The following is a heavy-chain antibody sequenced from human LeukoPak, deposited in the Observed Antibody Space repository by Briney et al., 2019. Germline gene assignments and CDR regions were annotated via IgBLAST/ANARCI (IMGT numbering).Heavy chain of an antibody. J-gene: IGHJ4*02. D-gene: IGHD2-2*01. CDR1: GFTFSSYG. V-gene: IGHV3-33*06. CDR2: IWYDGSNK. Sequence: GGSLRLSRAASGFTFSSYGMHWVRQAPGKGLEWVAVIWYDGSNKYYADSVKGRFTISRDNSKNTLYLQMNSLRAEDTAVYYCAKDGAASGKYQLLSSFDYWGQGTLVTVSS. CDR3: AKDGAASGKYQLLSSFDY.